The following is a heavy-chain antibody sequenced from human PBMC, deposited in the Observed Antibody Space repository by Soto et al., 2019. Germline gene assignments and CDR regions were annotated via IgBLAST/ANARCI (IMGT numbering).Heavy chain of an antibody. CDR3: SRGYPPRDQLGNLPGAF. Sequence: GASVKVSCKASGGTFSSYAISWVRQAPGQRLEWMGRIIPILGIANYAQKFQGRVTITADKSTSTAYMELSSLRSDDTAIYYCSRGYPPRDQLGNLPGAFWGQGTLVTVSS. CDR1: GGTFSSYA. J-gene: IGHJ4*02. CDR2: IIPILGIA. V-gene: IGHV1-69*04. D-gene: IGHD1-1*01.